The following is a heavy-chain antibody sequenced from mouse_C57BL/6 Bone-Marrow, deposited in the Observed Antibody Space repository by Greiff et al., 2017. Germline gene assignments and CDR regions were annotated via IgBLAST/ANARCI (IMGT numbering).Heavy chain of an antibody. CDR1: GYTFTSYW. CDR3: ASLYYYYGSSSYWYFDV. D-gene: IGHD1-1*01. CDR2: INPSSGYT. J-gene: IGHJ1*03. Sequence: QVQLKQSGAELAKPGASVKLSCKASGYTFTSYWMHWVKQRPGQGLEWIGYINPSSGYTKYNQKFKDKATLTADKSSSTAYMQLSSLTYEDSAVXYCASLYYYYGSSSYWYFDVWGTGTTVTVSS. V-gene: IGHV1-7*01.